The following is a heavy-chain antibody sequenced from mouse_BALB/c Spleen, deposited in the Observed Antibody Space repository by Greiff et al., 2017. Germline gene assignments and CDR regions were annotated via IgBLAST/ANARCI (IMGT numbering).Heavy chain of an antibody. V-gene: IGHV1-4*02. CDR2: INPSSGYT. D-gene: IGHD1-1*01. J-gene: IGHJ4*01. CDR1: GYTFTSYT. Sequence: QVQLQQSAAELARPGASVKMSCKASGYTFTSYTMHWVKQRPGQGLEWIGYINPSSGYTEYNQKFKDKTTLTADKSSSTAYMQLSSLTSEDSAVYYCARGVYYGSSYVYYYAMDYWGQGTSVTVSS. CDR3: ARGVYYGSSYVYYYAMDY.